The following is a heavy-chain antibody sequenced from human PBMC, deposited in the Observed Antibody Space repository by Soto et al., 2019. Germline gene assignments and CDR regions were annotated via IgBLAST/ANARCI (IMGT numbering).Heavy chain of an antibody. V-gene: IGHV1-18*01. Sequence: ASVKVSCKASGYTFTSYGISWVRQAPGQGLEWMGWISAYNGNTNYAQKLQGRVTMTTDTSTSTAYMELRSLRSDDTAVYYCARDPVVAATSLNLDAFDIWGQGTMVTVSS. CDR1: GYTFTSYG. D-gene: IGHD2-15*01. CDR3: ARDPVVAATSLNLDAFDI. CDR2: ISAYNGNT. J-gene: IGHJ3*02.